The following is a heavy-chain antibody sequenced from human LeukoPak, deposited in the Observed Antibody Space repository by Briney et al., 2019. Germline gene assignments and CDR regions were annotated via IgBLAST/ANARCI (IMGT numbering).Heavy chain of an antibody. D-gene: IGHD6-19*01. Sequence: SETLSLTCTVSAGSITNYFWTWVRQSPGKGLEWIGYIRYNGGSDSNPSLKSRVTISLDTWNNQFSLRLTSVTAEDKAVYYCAGGELAGTGYWGQGTLVTVSS. J-gene: IGHJ4*02. CDR3: AGGELAGTGY. CDR2: IRYNGGS. V-gene: IGHV4-59*03. CDR1: AGSITNYF.